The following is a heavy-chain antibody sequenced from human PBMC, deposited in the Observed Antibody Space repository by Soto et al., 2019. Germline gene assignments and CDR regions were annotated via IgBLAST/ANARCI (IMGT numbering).Heavy chain of an antibody. J-gene: IGHJ3*01. D-gene: IGHD3-22*01. CDR1: GFTVSSNY. Sequence: HPGGSLRLSCAASGFTVSSNYMSWVRQAPGKGLEWVSVIYSGGSTYYADSVKGRFTISRDNSKNTLYLQMNSLRAEDTAVYYCARDRVYDSSGYYWAPDAFDLCGQGTMVTV. CDR3: ARDRVYDSSGYYWAPDAFDL. V-gene: IGHV3-53*01. CDR2: IYSGGST.